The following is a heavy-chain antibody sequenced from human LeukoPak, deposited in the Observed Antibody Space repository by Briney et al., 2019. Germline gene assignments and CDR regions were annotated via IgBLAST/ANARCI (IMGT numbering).Heavy chain of an antibody. J-gene: IGHJ4*02. Sequence: GGSLRLSCAASGFTFTNHWMHWVRQAPGKGLEWVAVIWYDGSNKYYADSVKGRFTISRDNSKNTLYLQMNSLRAEDTAVYYCARDKSSSTNLFDYWGQGTLVTVSS. CDR3: ARDKSSSTNLFDY. CDR2: IWYDGSNK. D-gene: IGHD2-2*01. CDR1: GFTFTNHW. V-gene: IGHV3-33*08.